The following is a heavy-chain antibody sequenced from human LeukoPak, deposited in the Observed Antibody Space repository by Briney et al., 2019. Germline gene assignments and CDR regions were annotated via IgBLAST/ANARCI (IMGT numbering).Heavy chain of an antibody. Sequence: SETLSLTCTVSGGSISSSSHYWDWIRQPPGKGLEWIGTIYYRVSTYYNPSLKSRVTISVDTSKNQFSLKLSSVTAADTAVFYCASKYSRSWYLDNWGQGTLVTVSS. CDR3: ASKYSRSWYLDN. D-gene: IGHD6-13*01. V-gene: IGHV4-39*01. J-gene: IGHJ4*02. CDR2: IYYRVST. CDR1: GGSISSSSHY.